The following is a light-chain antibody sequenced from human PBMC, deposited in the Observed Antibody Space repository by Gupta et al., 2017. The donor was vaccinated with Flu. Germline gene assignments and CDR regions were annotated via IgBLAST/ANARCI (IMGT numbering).Light chain of an antibody. CDR3: QQYSDWRRT. V-gene: IGKV3-15*01. CDR2: GAS. Sequence: EIVMTQFPPTLSVSPGERATLSCRASQSVGSNLAWYQQKPGQGPRLLIYGASTRATGIPVRFSGSGSGTEFTLTISSLQSEDFAVYSCQQYSDWRRTFGQGTKVEIK. J-gene: IGKJ1*01. CDR1: QSVGSN.